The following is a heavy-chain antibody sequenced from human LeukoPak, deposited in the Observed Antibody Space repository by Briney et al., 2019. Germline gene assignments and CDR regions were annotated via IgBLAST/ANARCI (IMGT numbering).Heavy chain of an antibody. CDR2: IYHIGTT. CDR1: GGSISSSNW. CDR3: ARDPVLVWFGESHLPSYSFDF. V-gene: IGHV4-4*02. J-gene: IGHJ4*02. D-gene: IGHD3-10*01. Sequence: SETLSLTCAVSGGSISSSNWWSWVRQPPGKGLEWIGQIYHIGTTNYNASLKSRVTMSVDKSKNQFSLKLSSVTAADTAVYYCARDPVLVWFGESHLPSYSFDFWGQGTLVTVSS.